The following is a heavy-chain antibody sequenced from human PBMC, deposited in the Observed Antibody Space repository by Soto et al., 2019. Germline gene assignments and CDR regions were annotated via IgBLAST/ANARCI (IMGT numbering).Heavy chain of an antibody. Sequence: GGSLRLSCAASGFTFSSYVMHWVRQAPGKGLEWVAVISYDGSNKYYADSVKGRFTISRDNSKNTLYLQMNSLRAEDTAVYYCAKGAAYCGGDCYFDYWGQGTLVTVSS. CDR1: GFTFSSYV. CDR2: ISYDGSNK. CDR3: AKGAAYCGGDCYFDY. V-gene: IGHV3-30*18. J-gene: IGHJ4*02. D-gene: IGHD2-21*02.